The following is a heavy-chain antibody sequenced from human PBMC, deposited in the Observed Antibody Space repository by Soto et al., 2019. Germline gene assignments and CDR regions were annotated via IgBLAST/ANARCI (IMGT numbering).Heavy chain of an antibody. Sequence: SETLSLTCTVSGGSISSYYWSWIRQPPGKGLEWIGYIYYSGSTNYNPSLKSRVTISVDTSKNQFSLKLSSVTAADTAVYYCERFRAARYDFWSGSEDNWFDPWGKGTLVTVSS. D-gene: IGHD3-3*01. CDR1: GGSISSYY. J-gene: IGHJ5*02. CDR2: IYYSGST. V-gene: IGHV4-59*08. CDR3: ERFRAARYDFWSGSEDNWFDP.